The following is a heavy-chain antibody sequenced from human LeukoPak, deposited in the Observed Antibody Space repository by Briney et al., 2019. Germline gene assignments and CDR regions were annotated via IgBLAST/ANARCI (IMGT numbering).Heavy chain of an antibody. CDR2: ISYDGSNK. CDR1: GFTFSSYG. Sequence: GGSLRLSCAASGFTFSSYGMHWVRQAPGKGLEWVSVISYDGSNKYYADSVKGRFTISRDNSKNTLFLQMNSLRAEDTAVYYCAKMLGPGGYYYGMDVWGQGTTVTVSS. D-gene: IGHD1-14*01. CDR3: AKMLGPGGYYYGMDV. J-gene: IGHJ6*02. V-gene: IGHV3-30*18.